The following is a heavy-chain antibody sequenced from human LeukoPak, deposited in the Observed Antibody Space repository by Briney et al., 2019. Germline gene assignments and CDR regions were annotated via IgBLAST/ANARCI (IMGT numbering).Heavy chain of an antibody. V-gene: IGHV1-69*04. J-gene: IGHJ4*02. D-gene: IGHD3-22*01. CDR3: ARDHIIGYYDY. CDR2: IIPILGIA. CDR1: GGTFSSYA. Sequence: ASVKVSCKASGGTFSSYAISWVRQAHGQGLEWMGRIIPILGIANYAQKFQGRVTITADKSTSTAYMELSSLRSEDTAVYYCARDHIIGYYDYWGQGTLVTVSS.